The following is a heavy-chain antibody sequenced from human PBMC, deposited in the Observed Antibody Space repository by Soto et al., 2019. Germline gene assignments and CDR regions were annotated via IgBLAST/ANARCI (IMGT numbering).Heavy chain of an antibody. D-gene: IGHD3-10*01. CDR1: GGTFSSYA. V-gene: IGHV1-69*01. Sequence: QVQLVQSRAEVKKPGSSVKVSCKASGGTFSSYAISWVRQAPGQGLEWMGGIIPIFGTANYAQKFQGRVTITADESTSTAYMELSSLRSEDTAVYYCARDNYYGSGSYYWAYWGQGTLVTVSS. CDR2: IIPIFGTA. CDR3: ARDNYYGSGSYYWAY. J-gene: IGHJ4*02.